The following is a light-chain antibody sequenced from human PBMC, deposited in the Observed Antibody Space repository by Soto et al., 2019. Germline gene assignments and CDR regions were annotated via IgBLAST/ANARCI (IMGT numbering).Light chain of an antibody. CDR2: DVN. J-gene: IGLJ2*01. Sequence: QSALTQPRSVSGSPGQSVTISCTGTSGDVGAYNYISWYQQHPDKAPKLVIYDVNKRSSGVPNRFSGSKSGNTASLTISGLQTEDEADYYCCSYAGSYLVIFGGGTKLTVL. CDR1: SGDVGAYNY. CDR3: CSYAGSYLVI. V-gene: IGLV2-11*01.